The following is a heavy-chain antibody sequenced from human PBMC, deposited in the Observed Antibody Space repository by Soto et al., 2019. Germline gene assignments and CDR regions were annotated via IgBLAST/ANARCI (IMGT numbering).Heavy chain of an antibody. CDR1: GYTFTSYY. J-gene: IGHJ4*02. Sequence: ASVKVSCKASGYTFTSYYMHWVRQAPGQGLEWMGIINPSAGSTSYAQKFQGRVTMTRDTSTSTVYMELSSLRSEDTAVYYCARTLRGYSYGYYFDYWGQGTLVTVSS. CDR3: ARTLRGYSYGYYFDY. V-gene: IGHV1-46*01. D-gene: IGHD5-18*01. CDR2: INPSAGST.